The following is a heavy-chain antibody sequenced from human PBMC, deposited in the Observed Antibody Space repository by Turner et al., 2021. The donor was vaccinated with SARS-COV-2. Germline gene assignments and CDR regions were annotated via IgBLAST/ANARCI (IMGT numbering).Heavy chain of an antibody. CDR3: ALYDGFGDDINDYYYYGMDV. V-gene: IGHV3-23*01. D-gene: IGHD3-10*01. Sequence: EVQLLESGGGLVQPGGSLRLSCAASAFTLSSYAMSWVRQAPGKGREWLATISGSGGSTYYADSVKGLFTISSDNSKNSLYLQMNSLRAEDTAVYYCALYDGFGDDINDYYYYGMDVWGQGTTVTVSS. J-gene: IGHJ6*02. CDR1: AFTLSSYA. CDR2: ISGSGGST.